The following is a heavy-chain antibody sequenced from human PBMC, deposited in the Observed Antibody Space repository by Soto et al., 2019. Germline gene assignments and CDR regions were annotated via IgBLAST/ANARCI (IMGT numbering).Heavy chain of an antibody. CDR1: GGTFSNYP. J-gene: IGHJ2*01. CDR3: ARGNHRWLQLWYFDP. CDR2: IIPIFGTV. Sequence: SVKVSCKASGGTFSNYPISWVRQAPGQGLEWMGGIIPIFGTVNYAQKFQGRVTITADESTSTAYMELSSLRSEDTAVYYCARGNHRWLQLWYFDPWGRGTLVTVS. D-gene: IGHD5-12*01. V-gene: IGHV1-69*13.